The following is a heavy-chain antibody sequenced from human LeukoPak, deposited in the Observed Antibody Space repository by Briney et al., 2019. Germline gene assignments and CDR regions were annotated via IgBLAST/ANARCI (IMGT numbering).Heavy chain of an antibody. V-gene: IGHV4-61*01. J-gene: IGHJ3*02. CDR2: IYYSGST. D-gene: IGHD3-22*01. CDR3: AREDYDSLGEDAFDI. CDR1: GDSISGSSDY. Sequence: PSETLSLTCTVSGDSISGSSDYWGWIRQPPGKGLEWIGYIYYSGSTNYNPSLKSRVTISVDTSKNQFSLKLSSVTAADTAVYYCAREDYDSLGEDAFDIWGQGTMVTVSS.